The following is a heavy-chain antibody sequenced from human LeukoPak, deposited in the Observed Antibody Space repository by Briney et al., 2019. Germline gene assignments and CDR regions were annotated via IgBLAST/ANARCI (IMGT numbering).Heavy chain of an antibody. CDR1: GFTFNTFA. J-gene: IGHJ4*02. D-gene: IGHD2-15*01. Sequence: GGSLRLSCAASGFTFNTFAMNWVRQAPGKGLEWVSSISGNGGRAYYADSVKGRFTVCRGNSRSSVYLQMNSLGAEDTAIYYCTKDLLGYSRPIDSWGQGTLVTVSS. CDR3: TKDLLGYSRPIDS. V-gene: IGHV3-23*01. CDR2: ISGNGGRA.